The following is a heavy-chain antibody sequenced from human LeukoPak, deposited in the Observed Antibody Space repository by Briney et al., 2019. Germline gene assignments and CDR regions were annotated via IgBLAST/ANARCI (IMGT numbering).Heavy chain of an antibody. V-gene: IGHV3-23*01. CDR3: AKGHRYCTSGNCNSAVDY. CDR1: GFTLSHYA. CDR2: IGGGGGST. D-gene: IGHD2-15*01. Sequence: PGGSLRLSCSMSGFTLSHYAMSWVRQAPGKGLEWVSTIGGGGGSTDYTDSVKGRFTISRDNSENTLYLQMNSLGAEDTAVYYCAKGHRYCTSGNCNSAVDYWGQGTLVTVSS. J-gene: IGHJ4*02.